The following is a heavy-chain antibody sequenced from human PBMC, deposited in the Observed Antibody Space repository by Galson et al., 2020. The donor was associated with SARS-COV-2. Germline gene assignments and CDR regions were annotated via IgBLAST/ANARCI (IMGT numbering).Heavy chain of an antibody. CDR1: GFTFSSYS. D-gene: IGHD3-22*01. Sequence: GGSLRLSCAASGFTFSSYSMNWVRQAPGKGLEWVSSISSSSSYIYYADSVKGRFTISRDNAKNSLYLQMNSLRAEDTAVYYCARADSSGYLFYYYYGMDGWGQGTTVTVSS. CDR2: ISSSSSYI. CDR3: ARADSSGYLFYYYYGMDG. V-gene: IGHV3-21*01. J-gene: IGHJ6*02.